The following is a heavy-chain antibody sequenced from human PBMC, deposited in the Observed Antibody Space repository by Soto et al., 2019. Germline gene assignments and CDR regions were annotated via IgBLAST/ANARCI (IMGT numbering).Heavy chain of an antibody. CDR1: GGTFSSYA. CDR3: ARDLYYYDSSGYVRIAFDI. J-gene: IGHJ3*02. CDR2: IIPIFGTA. V-gene: IGHV1-69*13. D-gene: IGHD3-22*01. Sequence: SVKVSCKASGGTFSSYAISWVRQAPGQGLEWMGGIIPIFGTANYAQKFQGRVTITADESTSTAYMELSSLRSEDTAVYYCARDLYYYDSSGYVRIAFDIWGQGTMVTVS.